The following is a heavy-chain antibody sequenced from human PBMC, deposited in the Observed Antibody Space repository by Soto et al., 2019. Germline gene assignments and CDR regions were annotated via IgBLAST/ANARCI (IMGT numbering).Heavy chain of an antibody. J-gene: IGHJ4*02. V-gene: IGHV5-10-1*01. CDR1: GYSFAGYW. CDR3: ARQIYDSDTGPNFQYYFES. D-gene: IGHD3-22*01. Sequence: GESLKISCKGSGYSFAGYWITWVRQKPGKGLEWMGRSDPSDSQTYYSPSFRGHVTISATKSITTVFLQWSSLRASDTAMYYCARQIYDSDTGPNFQYYFESWGQGTPVTVSS. CDR2: SDPSDSQT.